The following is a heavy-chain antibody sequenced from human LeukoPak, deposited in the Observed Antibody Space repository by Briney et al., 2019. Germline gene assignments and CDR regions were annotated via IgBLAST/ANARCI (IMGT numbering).Heavy chain of an antibody. Sequence: GRSLRLSCAASGFTFSSYAMHWVRQAPGNGLEWVAVISYDGSNKYYADSVKGRFTISRDNSKNTLYLQMNSLRAEDTAVYYCARPMVRGVIIVYGAFDIWGQGTVVTVSS. J-gene: IGHJ3*02. CDR1: GFTFSSYA. V-gene: IGHV3-30*04. CDR3: ARPMVRGVIIVYGAFDI. CDR2: ISYDGSNK. D-gene: IGHD3-10*01.